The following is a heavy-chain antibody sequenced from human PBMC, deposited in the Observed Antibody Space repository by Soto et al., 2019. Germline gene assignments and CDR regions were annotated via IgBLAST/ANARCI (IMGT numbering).Heavy chain of an antibody. Sequence: EVQLLESGGDLIQPGGSLRLSCAASGFTFNISAMTWVRQAPGKGLEWVSAISRYGDFTYYADSVEGRFTISRDNSKNPLDLQMNSLRAADTAVYYCAKDRYLDHEGRGYLLDNGGQGTVVTVSS. CDR1: GFTFNISA. CDR3: AKDRYLDHEGRGYLLDN. V-gene: IGHV3-23*01. J-gene: IGHJ4*02. D-gene: IGHD1-1*01. CDR2: ISRYGDFT.